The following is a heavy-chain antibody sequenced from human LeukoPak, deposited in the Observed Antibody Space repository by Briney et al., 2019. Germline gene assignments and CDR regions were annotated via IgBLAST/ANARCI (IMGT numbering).Heavy chain of an antibody. CDR2: IRSKAYGGTT. J-gene: IGHJ4*02. CDR1: GFTFGDYA. Sequence: GQSLRLSCTASGFTFGDYAMSWFRQAPGKGLEWVGFIRSKAYGGTTEYAASVKGRFTISRDDSKSIAYLQMNSLKTEDTAVYYCTRVGWNYYDSSGYFDYWGQGTLVTVSS. D-gene: IGHD3-22*01. CDR3: TRVGWNYYDSSGYFDY. V-gene: IGHV3-49*03.